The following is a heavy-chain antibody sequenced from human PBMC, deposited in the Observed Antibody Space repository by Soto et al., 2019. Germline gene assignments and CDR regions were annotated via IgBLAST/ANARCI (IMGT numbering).Heavy chain of an antibody. CDR3: ARGWDGYSGYDEGDYYYGMDV. CDR1: GGTFSSYA. CDR2: IIPIFGTA. J-gene: IGHJ6*02. Sequence: QVQLVQSGAEVKKPGSSVKVSCKASGGTFSSYAISWVRQAPGQGLEWMGGIIPIFGTANYAQKFQGRVTITADESTSTAYTELSSLRSEDTAVYYWARGWDGYSGYDEGDYYYGMDVWGQGTTVTVSS. D-gene: IGHD5-12*01. V-gene: IGHV1-69*12.